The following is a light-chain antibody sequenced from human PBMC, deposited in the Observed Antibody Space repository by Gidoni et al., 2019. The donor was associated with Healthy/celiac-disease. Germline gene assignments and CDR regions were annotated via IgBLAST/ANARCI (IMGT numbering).Light chain of an antibody. Sequence: DIQMTQSPSSLSASVGDRVTITCRASQSISSYLNWYQQKPGKAPKLLIYAASSLQSGVPSRFSGSGSGTDFTLTISSLQPEDFATYYCQQSYSFTWTFXHXTKVXIK. V-gene: IGKV1-39*01. CDR2: AAS. J-gene: IGKJ1*01. CDR1: QSISSY. CDR3: QQSYSFTWT.